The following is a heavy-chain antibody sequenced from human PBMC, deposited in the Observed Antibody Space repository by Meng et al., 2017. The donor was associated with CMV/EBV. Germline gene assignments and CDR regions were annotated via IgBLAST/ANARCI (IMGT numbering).Heavy chain of an antibody. Sequence: SCAASGFTFSDYYMSWIRQAPGKGLEWVSYISSSGSTLYYADSVKGRFTISRDNAKNSLYLQMNSLRAEDTAVYYCARVDSGSYSFDLWGRGTLVTVSS. CDR1: GFTFSDYY. V-gene: IGHV3-11*01. CDR2: ISSSGSTL. D-gene: IGHD1-26*01. J-gene: IGHJ2*01. CDR3: ARVDSGSYSFDL.